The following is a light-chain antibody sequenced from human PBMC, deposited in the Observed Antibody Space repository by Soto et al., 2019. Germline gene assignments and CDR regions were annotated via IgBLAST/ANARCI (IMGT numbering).Light chain of an antibody. J-gene: IGKJ4*01. CDR1: QNIRNW. Sequence: DIKRSLPPSTLYASKDDSVTITCRASQNIRNWLAWYQQKPGKAPNPLIYDASSLHSGVPSRFSGSGSGTDFTLTISSLQPEDFATYYCQQANCCPLTFGGGTKVDIK. V-gene: IGKV1-5*01. CDR3: QQANCCPLT. CDR2: DAS.